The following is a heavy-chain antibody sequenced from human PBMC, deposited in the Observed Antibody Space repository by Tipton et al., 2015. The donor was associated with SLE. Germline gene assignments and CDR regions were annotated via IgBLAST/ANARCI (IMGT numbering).Heavy chain of an antibody. D-gene: IGHD6-19*01. CDR2: IYSGVSA. CDR3: ARDPPGIAVAAHFDY. Sequence: SLRLSCAASGFNVNYKYMSWVRQAPGKGLEWVSLIYSGVSAYYADSVKGRFTISRDNAENSLYLQMNSLRAEDTAVYYCARDPPGIAVAAHFDYWGQGTLVTVSS. J-gene: IGHJ4*02. CDR1: GFNVNYKY. V-gene: IGHV3-53*01.